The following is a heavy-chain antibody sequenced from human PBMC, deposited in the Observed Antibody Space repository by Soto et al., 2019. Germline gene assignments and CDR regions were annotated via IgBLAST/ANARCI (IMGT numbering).Heavy chain of an antibody. CDR3: ARHSGRSGITMIVVGTWGAFDI. V-gene: IGHV4-39*01. Sequence: QLQLQESGPGLVKPSETLSLTCTVSGGSISSSSYYWGWIRQPPGKGLEWIGSIYYSGSTYYNPSLKSRVTISVDTSKNQFSLKLSSVTAADTAVYYCARHSGRSGITMIVVGTWGAFDIWGQGTMVTVSS. CDR1: GGSISSSSYY. CDR2: IYYSGST. D-gene: IGHD3-22*01. J-gene: IGHJ3*02.